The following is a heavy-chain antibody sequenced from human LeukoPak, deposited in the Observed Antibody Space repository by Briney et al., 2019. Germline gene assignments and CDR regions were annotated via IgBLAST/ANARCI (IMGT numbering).Heavy chain of an antibody. V-gene: IGHV1-2*02. J-gene: IGHJ4*02. CDR2: INPNSGGT. CDR3: AWSPPYGGGDCYTY. D-gene: IGHD2-21*02. CDR1: GYTFTGYY. Sequence: AAVKVSCMPSGYTFTGYYMHWVRQAPAQGVEWMGWINPNSGGTNYAQNAHDRVTRTTDTSISTAYIELSRLRSDHTAVYYCAWSPPYGGGDCYTYWGQGTLVTVSS.